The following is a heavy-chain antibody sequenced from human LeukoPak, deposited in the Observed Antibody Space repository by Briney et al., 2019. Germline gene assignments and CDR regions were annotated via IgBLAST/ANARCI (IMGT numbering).Heavy chain of an antibody. CDR2: IYYSGST. Sequence: PSQTLSLTCTVSGGSISSGDYYWSWIRQPPGTGLEWIGYIYYSGSTYYNPSLKSRVTISVDRSKNQFSLKLSSVTAADTAVYYCARVVVAATSLYFDYWGQGTLVTVSS. J-gene: IGHJ4*02. CDR3: ARVVVAATSLYFDY. CDR1: GGSISSGDYY. D-gene: IGHD2-15*01. V-gene: IGHV4-30-4*01.